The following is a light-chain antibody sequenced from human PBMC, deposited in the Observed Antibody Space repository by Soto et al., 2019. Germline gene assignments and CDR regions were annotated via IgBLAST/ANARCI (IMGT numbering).Light chain of an antibody. CDR2: EAS. CDR3: QQLNSYPMT. CDR1: QGVSSS. J-gene: IGKJ5*01. V-gene: IGKV1-9*01. Sequence: IQLTQSPSSLSASVGDRVTITCRASQGVSSSLAWYQQKPGNAPKLLIYEASTLQSGVPSRFSGSGSGTEFTLTISSLQAEDFATYYCQQLNSYPMTFCQGTRLEIK.